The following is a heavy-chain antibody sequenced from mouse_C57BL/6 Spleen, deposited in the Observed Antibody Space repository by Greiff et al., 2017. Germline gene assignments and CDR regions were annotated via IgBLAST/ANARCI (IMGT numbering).Heavy chain of an antibody. V-gene: IGHV1-80*01. D-gene: IGHD2-3*01. CDR2: IYPGDGDT. CDR1: GYAFSSYW. J-gene: IGHJ4*01. Sequence: VQLQQSGAELVKPGASVKISCKASGYAFSSYWMNWVKQRPGQGLEWIGQIYPGDGDTNYNGKFKGKATLTADKSSSTAYMQLSSLTSEDSAVYFCARHDGYYAMDYWGQGTSVTVSS. CDR3: ARHDGYYAMDY.